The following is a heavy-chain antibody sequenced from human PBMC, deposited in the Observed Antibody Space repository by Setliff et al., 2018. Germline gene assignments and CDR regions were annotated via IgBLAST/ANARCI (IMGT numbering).Heavy chain of an antibody. J-gene: IGHJ3*02. CDR3: ARESGVGATCGSFDI. D-gene: IGHD1-26*01. CDR1: GGTFSSYA. CDR2: IIPIFGTA. V-gene: IGHV1-69*05. Sequence: SVKVSCKASGGTFSSYAISWVRQAPGQGLEWMGGIIPIFGTANYAQKFQGRVTITTDESTSTAYMELSSLRSEDTGVYYCARESGVGATCGSFDIWGQGTMVTVSS.